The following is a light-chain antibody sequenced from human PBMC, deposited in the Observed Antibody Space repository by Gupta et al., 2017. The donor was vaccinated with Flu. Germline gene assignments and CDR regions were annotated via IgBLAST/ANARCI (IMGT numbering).Light chain of an antibody. V-gene: IGKV3-11*01. Sequence: EIVLTQSPATLSLSPGERATLSCRASQSVRSYLAWYQQKPGQAPRLLIYDASNRDTGIPARFSGSGYGKDFTLTISSREPEDFAVYYCQQPSNWPLYTFGQGTKVEIK. CDR3: QQPSNWPLYT. J-gene: IGKJ2*01. CDR2: DAS. CDR1: QSVRSY.